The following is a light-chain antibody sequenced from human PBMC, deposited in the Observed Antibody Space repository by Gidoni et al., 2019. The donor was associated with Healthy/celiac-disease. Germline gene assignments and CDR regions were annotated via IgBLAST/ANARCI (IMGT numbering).Light chain of an antibody. CDR1: QSVSSSY. CDR2: GAS. Sequence: VLTQSPGTLSLAPGERATLSCRASQSVSSSYLAWYQQKPGQAPRLLIYGASSRATGIPDRFSGSGSGTDFTLTISRLEPEDFAVYYCQQYGSSSWTFXXXTKVEIK. CDR3: QQYGSSSWT. V-gene: IGKV3-20*01. J-gene: IGKJ1*01.